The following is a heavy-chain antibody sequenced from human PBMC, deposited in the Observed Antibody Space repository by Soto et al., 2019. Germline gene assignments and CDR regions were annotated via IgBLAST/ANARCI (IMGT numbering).Heavy chain of an antibody. Sequence: ASVKVSCKASGYAFSNYGISWVRQAPGQGIEWMGWISAKSGNTHYAQNLQARVTMTTDTSASTAFMELRSLTSDDTAVYYCARGLDSSTSTSYTLAYSGPGTMVTVSS. CDR2: ISAKSGNT. V-gene: IGHV1-18*04. CDR3: ARGLDSSTSTSYTLAY. D-gene: IGHD2-2*02. CDR1: GYAFSNYG. J-gene: IGHJ4*02.